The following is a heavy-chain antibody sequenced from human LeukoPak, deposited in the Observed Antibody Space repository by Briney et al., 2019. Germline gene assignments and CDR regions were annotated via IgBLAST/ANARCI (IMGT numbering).Heavy chain of an antibody. CDR3: ARDPRPSYDSSDYYYPGDY. CDR1: GYTFTSYY. J-gene: IGHJ4*02. CDR2: INPSGGIT. D-gene: IGHD3-22*01. V-gene: IGHV1-46*01. Sequence: GASEKVSCKASGYTFTSYYMHWVRQAPGQGLEWMAIINPSGGITRYAQKFQGRVTMTGDTSTSTVYMELSSLRSEDRAVYYCARDPRPSYDSSDYYYPGDYWGQGTLVTVSS.